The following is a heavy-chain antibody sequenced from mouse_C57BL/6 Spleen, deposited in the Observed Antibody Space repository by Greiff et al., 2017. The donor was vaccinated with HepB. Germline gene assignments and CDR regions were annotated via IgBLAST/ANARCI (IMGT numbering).Heavy chain of an antibody. V-gene: IGHV5-4*01. J-gene: IGHJ4*01. CDR1: GFTFSSYA. Sequence: EVKLVESGGGLVKPGGSLKLSCAASGFTFSSYAMSWVRQTPEKRLEWVATISDGGSYTYYPDNVKGRFTISRDNAKNNLYLQMSHLKSEDTAMYYCAREAIRGAMDYWGQGTSVTVSS. CDR3: AREAIRGAMDY. CDR2: ISDGGSYT.